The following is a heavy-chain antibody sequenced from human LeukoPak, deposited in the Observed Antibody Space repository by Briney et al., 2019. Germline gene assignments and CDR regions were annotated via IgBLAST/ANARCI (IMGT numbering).Heavy chain of an antibody. V-gene: IGHV3-33*01. CDR1: GFTFSSYG. CDR3: ARDPQSGGYVRGYFDY. Sequence: GGSLRVSCAASGFTFSSYGMHWVRQAPGKGLEWVAVIWYDGSNKYYADSVKGRFTISRDNSKNTLYLQMNSLRAEDTAVYYCARDPQSGGYVRGYFDYWGQGTLVTVSS. J-gene: IGHJ4*02. CDR2: IWYDGSNK. D-gene: IGHD5-12*01.